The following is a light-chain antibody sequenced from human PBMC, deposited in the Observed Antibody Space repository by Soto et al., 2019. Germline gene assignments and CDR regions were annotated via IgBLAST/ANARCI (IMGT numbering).Light chain of an antibody. Sequence: EIGMTPSPATLSVSPGDRATLSCKASQSVNTNLAWYQQKPGQAPRLLIYGASTRATGIPASFSGSGSGTEFTLTISSLQSEDFAVYYCQQYNNWPRTFGQGTKVEIK. J-gene: IGKJ1*01. CDR1: QSVNTN. CDR2: GAS. V-gene: IGKV3-15*01. CDR3: QQYNNWPRT.